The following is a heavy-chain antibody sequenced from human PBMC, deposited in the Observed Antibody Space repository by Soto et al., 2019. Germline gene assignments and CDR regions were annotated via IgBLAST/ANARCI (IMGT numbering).Heavy chain of an antibody. Sequence: EVQLLESGGGLAQPGGSLRLSCVASGFTFRSYAMSWVRQAPGKGLEWVSSISGSGGDTFYADSVKGRFTISRDNSMNTLFLQMNNLGADDTAVYYCGKNSGLRAAQNWFDPWGQGTLVTVSS. D-gene: IGHD3-16*01. V-gene: IGHV3-23*01. CDR2: ISGSGGDT. J-gene: IGHJ5*02. CDR1: GFTFRSYA. CDR3: GKNSGLRAAQNWFDP.